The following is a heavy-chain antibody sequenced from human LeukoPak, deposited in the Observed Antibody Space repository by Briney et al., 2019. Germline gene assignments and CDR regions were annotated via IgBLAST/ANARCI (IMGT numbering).Heavy chain of an antibody. V-gene: IGHV3-48*04. D-gene: IGHD3-22*01. CDR2: ISSSGSTI. Sequence: GGSLRLSCAASGFTLSNFGMSWVRQAPGKGLEWVSYISSSGSTIYYADSVKGRFTISRDNAKNSLYLQMNSLRAEDTAVYYCARDISMVNYYDSSGYYSAFDYWGQGTLVTVSS. J-gene: IGHJ4*02. CDR1: GFTLSNFG. CDR3: ARDISMVNYYDSSGYYSAFDY.